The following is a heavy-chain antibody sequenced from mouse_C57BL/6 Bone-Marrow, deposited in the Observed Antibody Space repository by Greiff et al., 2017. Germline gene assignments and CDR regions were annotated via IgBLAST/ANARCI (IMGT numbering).Heavy chain of an antibody. CDR3: TTRDSSGSWFAY. CDR2: IDPENGDT. J-gene: IGHJ3*01. CDR1: GFNIKDDY. Sequence: EVQLQQSGAELVRPGASVKLSCTASGFNIKDDYMHWVKQRPEQGLEWIGWIDPENGDTEYASKFQGKATITADTSSNTAYLQLSSLTSEDTAVYYCTTRDSSGSWFAYWGQGTLVTVSA. V-gene: IGHV14-4*01. D-gene: IGHD3-2*02.